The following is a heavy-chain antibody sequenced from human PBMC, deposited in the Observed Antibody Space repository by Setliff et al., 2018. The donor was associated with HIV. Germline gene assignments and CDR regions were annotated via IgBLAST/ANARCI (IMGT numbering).Heavy chain of an antibody. J-gene: IGHJ4*02. V-gene: IGHV3-33*08. Sequence: PGESLKISCAASGFTGMHWVRQAPGKGLEWVAVIWYDGSNIYYADSVQGRFTISRDNSKNTLYVQMNSLRDEDTAVYYCARADYGDFVEYWGRGTLVTVSS. CDR3: ARADYGDFVEY. CDR2: IWYDGSNI. CDR1: GFTG. D-gene: IGHD4-17*01.